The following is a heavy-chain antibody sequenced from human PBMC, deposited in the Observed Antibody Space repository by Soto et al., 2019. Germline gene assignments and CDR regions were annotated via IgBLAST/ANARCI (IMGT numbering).Heavy chain of an antibody. J-gene: IGHJ6*03. V-gene: IGHV1-2*04. CDR3: ARESGGATATLDYYYFYMDF. D-gene: IGHD5-12*01. CDR1: GDSFNDYY. Sequence: VQLVQSGAEVRKPGASVKVSCKSSGDSFNDYYIHWVRQAPGQGLEWMGWINPNGGVTKYAQKFQGWVTMTRDTSLRTVYMELSRLRSDDTAIYYCARESGGATATLDYYYFYMDFWGKGTTVTVSS. CDR2: INPNGGVT.